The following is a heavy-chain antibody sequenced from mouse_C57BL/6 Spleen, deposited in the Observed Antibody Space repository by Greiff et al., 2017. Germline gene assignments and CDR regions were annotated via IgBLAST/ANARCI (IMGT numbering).Heavy chain of an antibody. Sequence: LVESGAELVRPGASVTLSCKASGYTFTDYEMHWVKQTPVHGLEWIGAIEPETGGTAYNQKFKGKAILTADKSSSTAYMELRSLTAEDSAVYYCTRSGYSRGDYWGQGTTLTVSS. CDR1: GYTFTDYE. J-gene: IGHJ2*01. CDR3: TRSGYSRGDY. CDR2: IEPETGGT. V-gene: IGHV1-15*01. D-gene: IGHD3-1*01.